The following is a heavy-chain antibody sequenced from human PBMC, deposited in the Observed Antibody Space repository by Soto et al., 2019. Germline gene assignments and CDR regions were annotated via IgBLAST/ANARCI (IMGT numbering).Heavy chain of an antibody. V-gene: IGHV4-59*01. D-gene: IGHD5-18*01. J-gene: IGHJ6*02. CDR1: GGSISSSF. CDR3: ARGHRAMEYYYYYGMDV. Sequence: PXESLSLTCSVSGGSISSSFGSWIRQPPGKELEWIGYISYSGSTTYNPSLKSRITLSVDTSKNQFSLRVASVTAADTAVYYCARGHRAMEYYYYYGMDVWGQGTTVTVSS. CDR2: ISYSGST.